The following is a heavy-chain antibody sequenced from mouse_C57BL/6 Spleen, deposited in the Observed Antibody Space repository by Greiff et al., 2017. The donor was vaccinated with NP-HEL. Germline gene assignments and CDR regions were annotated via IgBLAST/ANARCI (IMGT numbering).Heavy chain of an antibody. V-gene: IGHV1-82*01. CDR3: ARDHYSNLDY. J-gene: IGHJ2*01. CDR2: IYPGDGDT. Sequence: VQLVESGPELVKPGASVKISCKASGYAFSSSWMNWVKQRPGKGLEWIGRIYPGDGDTNYNGKFKGKATLTADKSSSTAYMQLSSLTSEDSAVYFCARDHYSNLDYWGQGTTLTVSS. D-gene: IGHD2-5*01. CDR1: GYAFSSSW.